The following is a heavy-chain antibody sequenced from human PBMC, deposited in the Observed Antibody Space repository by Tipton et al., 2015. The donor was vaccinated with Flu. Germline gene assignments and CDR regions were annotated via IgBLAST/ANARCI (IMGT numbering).Heavy chain of an antibody. J-gene: IGHJ4*02. CDR2: ISVYSGNT. CDR3: ARPGGPAAINPFSYFDY. Sequence: QLVQSGAEAKKPGASVKVSCKASGYTLTTYPISWVRQAPGQGLEWKGWISVYSGNTNYAHKFQGRVTMTTDTSTNTAFMELRSLRSDDTAMYYCARPGGPAAINPFSYFDYWGQGALVTVSS. CDR1: GYTLTTYP. D-gene: IGHD2-2*01. V-gene: IGHV1-18*04.